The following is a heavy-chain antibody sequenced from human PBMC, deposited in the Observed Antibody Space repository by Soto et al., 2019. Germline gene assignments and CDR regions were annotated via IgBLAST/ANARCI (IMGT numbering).Heavy chain of an antibody. D-gene: IGHD5-12*01. CDR2: VYFSGST. J-gene: IGHJ4*02. CDR3: ARDRKRGFTGYDFDY. CDR1: GVSVSSGTHY. Sequence: PSETLSLTCSFSGVSVSSGTHYCSWIRQPPGRGLEWIASVYFSGSTNYNPSLHSRVTTSIDASKNQFSLRLSSVTAADTAVYYCARDRKRGFTGYDFDYWGQGAPVTVSS. V-gene: IGHV4-61*01.